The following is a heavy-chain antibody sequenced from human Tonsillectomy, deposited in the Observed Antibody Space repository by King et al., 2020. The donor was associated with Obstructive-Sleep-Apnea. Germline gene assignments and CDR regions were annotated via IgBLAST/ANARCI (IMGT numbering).Heavy chain of an antibody. J-gene: IGHJ3*02. CDR3: ARDPYYDSSGGDAFDI. V-gene: IGHV3-21*01. Sequence: VQLVESGGGLVKPGGSLRLSCAASGFTFSSYSMNWVRQAPGKGLEWVSSISSSSSYIYYADSVKGRFTISRDNAKNSLYLQMNSLRAEDTAVYYCARDPYYDSSGGDAFDIWGQGTMVTVSS. D-gene: IGHD3-22*01. CDR1: GFTFSSYS. CDR2: ISSSSSYI.